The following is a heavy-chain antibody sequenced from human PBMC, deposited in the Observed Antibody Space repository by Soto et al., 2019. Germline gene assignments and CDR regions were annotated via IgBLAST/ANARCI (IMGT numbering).Heavy chain of an antibody. V-gene: IGHV3-23*01. Sequence: EVQLLDSGGGLVQPGGSLRLSCAASGFTFSSYAMSWVRQAPGKGLEWVSTISPSGGTTYFADSLKGRFTISRDKSTNTLYRQMTSLRADDTAIYYCAKGHYYYDSSGYRHFDSWGQGTLVTVS. CDR2: ISPSGGTT. D-gene: IGHD3-22*01. CDR3: AKGHYYYDSSGYRHFDS. J-gene: IGHJ4*02. CDR1: GFTFSSYA.